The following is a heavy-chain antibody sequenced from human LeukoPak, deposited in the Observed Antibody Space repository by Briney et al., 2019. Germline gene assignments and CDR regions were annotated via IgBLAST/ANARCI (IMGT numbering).Heavy chain of an antibody. D-gene: IGHD1-14*01. CDR3: ARGGGSGKNYYYYYYMDV. Sequence: ASVKVSCEASGYTFTSYDINWVRQATGQGLEWMGWMNPNSGNTGYAQKFQGRVTMTRNTSISTAYMELSSLRSEDTAVYYCARGGGSGKNYYYYYYMDVWGKGTTVTVSS. CDR2: MNPNSGNT. CDR1: GYTFTSYD. J-gene: IGHJ6*03. V-gene: IGHV1-8*01.